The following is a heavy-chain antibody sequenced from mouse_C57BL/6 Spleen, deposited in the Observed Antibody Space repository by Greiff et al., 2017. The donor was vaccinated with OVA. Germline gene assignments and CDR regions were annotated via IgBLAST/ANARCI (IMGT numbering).Heavy chain of an antibody. CDR2: ISDGGSYT. CDR1: GFTFSSYA. V-gene: IGHV5-4*01. J-gene: IGHJ2*01. Sequence: EVKLVESGGGLVKPGGSLKLSCAASGFTFSSYAMSWVRQTPEKRLEWVATISDGGSYTYYPDNVKGRFTISRDNAKNNLYLQMSHLKSEDTAMYYCARDRDGNYDYGGQGTTLTVSS. CDR3: ARDRDGNYDY. D-gene: IGHD2-1*01.